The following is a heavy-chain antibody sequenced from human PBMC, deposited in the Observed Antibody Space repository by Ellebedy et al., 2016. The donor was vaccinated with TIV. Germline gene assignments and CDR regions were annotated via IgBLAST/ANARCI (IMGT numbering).Heavy chain of an antibody. V-gene: IGHV3-11*01. CDR2: ISSSGSTI. CDR3: VRMKWWSFDY. Sequence: PGGSLRLSCAASGFTFSDYYMSWIRQAPGKRLEWVSYISSSGSTISYADSVKGRFTISRDNAKNALYLQMNSLRAEDTAVYYCVRMKWWSFDYWGQGTVVTVSS. J-gene: IGHJ4*02. D-gene: IGHD2-15*01. CDR1: GFTFSDYY.